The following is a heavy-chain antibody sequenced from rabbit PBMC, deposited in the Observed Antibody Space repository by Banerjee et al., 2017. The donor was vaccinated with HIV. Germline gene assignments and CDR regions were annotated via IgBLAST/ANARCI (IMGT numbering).Heavy chain of an antibody. D-gene: IGHD8-1*01. CDR1: GFSFSSSDD. Sequence: QSLEESGGDLVKPEGSLTLTCTASGFSFSSSDDMCWVRQAPGKGPEWIACVYNGDGRTYYASWVNGRFTISKTSSTTVTLQMTSLTAADTAAYFCARSDISTYYPAFTLWGPGTLVTVS. J-gene: IGHJ4*01. V-gene: IGHV1S40*01. CDR3: ARSDISTYYPAFTL. CDR2: VYNGDGRT.